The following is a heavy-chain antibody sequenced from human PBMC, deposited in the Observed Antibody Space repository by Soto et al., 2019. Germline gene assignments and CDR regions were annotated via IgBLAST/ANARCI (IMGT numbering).Heavy chain of an antibody. CDR1: GGSISSGGYY. Sequence: SETLSLTCTVSGGSISSGGYYWSWIRRHPGKGLEWIGYIYYSGSTYYNPSLKSRVTISVDTSKNQFSLKLSSVTAADTAVYYRARARKGSRSDYYYHYGMDVWGKGTTVTVSS. D-gene: IGHD3-10*01. CDR2: IYYSGST. CDR3: ARARKGSRSDYYYHYGMDV. J-gene: IGHJ6*04. V-gene: IGHV4-31*03.